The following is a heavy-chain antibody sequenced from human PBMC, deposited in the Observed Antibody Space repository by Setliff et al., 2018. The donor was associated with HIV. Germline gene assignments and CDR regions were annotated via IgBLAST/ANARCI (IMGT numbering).Heavy chain of an antibody. V-gene: IGHV1-3*01. CDR1: GYTFSNYA. D-gene: IGHD4-17*01. J-gene: IGHJ3*02. CDR2: INAGKGNT. CDR3: ARGYGALDI. Sequence: GASVKVSCKASGYTFSNYAMHWVRQAPGQRLEWMGWINAGKGNTKYSQKFQGRVAITRYTSVSTAYMELRSLRSDDTAVYYCARGYGALDIWGQGTMVTVSS.